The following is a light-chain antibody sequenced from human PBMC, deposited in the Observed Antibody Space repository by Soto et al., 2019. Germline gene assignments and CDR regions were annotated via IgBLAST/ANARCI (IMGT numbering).Light chain of an antibody. CDR2: LNSDGSH. CDR1: SGHSNYA. V-gene: IGLV4-69*01. CDR3: QTWGTGLYVV. J-gene: IGLJ2*01. Sequence: QLVLTQSPSASASLGASVKLTCTLSSGHSNYAIAWHQQQPEKGPRYLMKLNSDGSHSKGDGIPDRFSGSNSGAERYLTISSLQSEDEADYYCQTWGTGLYVVFGGGTKLTVL.